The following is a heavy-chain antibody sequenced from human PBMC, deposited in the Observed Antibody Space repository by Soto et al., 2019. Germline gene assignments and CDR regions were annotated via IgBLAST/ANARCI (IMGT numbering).Heavy chain of an antibody. CDR3: AKSGDSSGWYAGDDY. Sequence: QVQLVESGGGVVQPGRSLRLSCAASGFTFSSYGMHWVRQAPGKGLEWVAVISYDGSNKYYADSVKGRFTISRDNSKNTLYLQMNSLRAEDTAVYYCAKSGDSSGWYAGDDYWGQGTLVTVSS. CDR1: GFTFSSYG. CDR2: ISYDGSNK. J-gene: IGHJ4*02. V-gene: IGHV3-30*18. D-gene: IGHD6-19*01.